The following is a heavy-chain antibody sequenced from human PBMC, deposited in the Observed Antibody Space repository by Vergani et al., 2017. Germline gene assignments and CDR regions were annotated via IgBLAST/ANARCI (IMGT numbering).Heavy chain of an antibody. Sequence: VQLVESGGGLVQPGGSLRLSCAASGFSLSRFWMSWVRQAPGKGLEWVANIKQDGSEKYYVDSVKGRFTISRDNAKNSLYLQMNSLRAEDTAVYYCAGEYYGSGSYYKDYWGQGTLVTVSS. CDR2: IKQDGSEK. CDR1: GFSLSRFW. CDR3: AGEYYGSGSYYKDY. J-gene: IGHJ4*02. V-gene: IGHV3-7*04. D-gene: IGHD3-10*01.